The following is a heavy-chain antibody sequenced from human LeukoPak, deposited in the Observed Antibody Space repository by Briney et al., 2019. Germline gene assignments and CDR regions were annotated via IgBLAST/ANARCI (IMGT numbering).Heavy chain of an antibody. CDR1: GFTFSSYW. D-gene: IGHD4-11*01. V-gene: IGHV3-7*01. CDR2: IKQDGSEK. Sequence: GGSLRLSCAASGFTFSSYWMSWVRQAPGKGLEWVANIKQDGSEKYYVDSVKGRFTISRDNAKNSLYLQIHSLRAEDTAVYYCARDWYNNSDAFDIWGQGTMVTVSS. J-gene: IGHJ3*02. CDR3: ARDWYNNSDAFDI.